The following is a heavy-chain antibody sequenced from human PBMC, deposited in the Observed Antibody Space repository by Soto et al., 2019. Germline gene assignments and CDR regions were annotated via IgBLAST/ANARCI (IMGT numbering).Heavy chain of an antibody. CDR3: AKEIMAAAYATTSAFDL. D-gene: IGHD5-12*01. J-gene: IGHJ4*02. V-gene: IGHV3-23*01. CDR2: VDGSGYDT. Sequence: ERQLLESGGGLVQPGGPLRLSCVASGFTFSSFAMGWVRQSPGTGLEWVAGVDGSGYDTSFGASVKGRFTISRDNSENTLFLHMTNLRAEDTARYYCAKEIMAAAYATTSAFDLWGPGTVVTVS. CDR1: GFTFSSFA.